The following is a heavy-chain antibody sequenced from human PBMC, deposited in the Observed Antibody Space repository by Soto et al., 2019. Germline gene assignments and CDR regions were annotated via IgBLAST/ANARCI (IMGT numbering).Heavy chain of an antibody. D-gene: IGHD1-20*01. CDR2: ISVSDAFI. Sequence: EVQLLESGGDLVQPGGSLRLSCAASGFNVGAFAVNWVRQAPGKGLEWVSGISVSDAFIYYADSVRGRFSISIDASENILYLQMTSLRVVDTALYYCTRETVAGITGLDYWGPGTLVTVSS. CDR3: TRETVAGITGLDY. CDR1: GFNVGAFA. V-gene: IGHV3-23*01. J-gene: IGHJ4*02.